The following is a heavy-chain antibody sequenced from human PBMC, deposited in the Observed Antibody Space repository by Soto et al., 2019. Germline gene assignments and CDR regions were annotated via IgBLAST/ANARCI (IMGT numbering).Heavy chain of an antibody. Sequence: LSLTCTVSGGSISSYYWSWIRQPAGKVLEWIGRIYTSGSTNYNPSLKSRVTMSVDTSKNQFSLKLSSVTAADTAVYYCATSRGYYYDSSGFPMAFDIWGQGTMVTVSS. CDR1: GGSISSYY. CDR2: IYTSGST. J-gene: IGHJ3*02. CDR3: ATSRGYYYDSSGFPMAFDI. D-gene: IGHD3-22*01. V-gene: IGHV4-4*07.